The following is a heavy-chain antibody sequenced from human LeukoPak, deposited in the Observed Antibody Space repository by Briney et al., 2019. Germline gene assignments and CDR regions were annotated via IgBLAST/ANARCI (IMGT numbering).Heavy chain of an antibody. Sequence: SETLSLTCTVSGGSISSSSYYWGWIRQPPGKGLEWIGSIYYSGSTYYNPSLKSRVTISVDTSKNQFSLKLSSVTAADTAVYYCARGGIAAAGVAYYYYYGMDVWGQGTTVTVSS. CDR1: GGSISSSSYY. V-gene: IGHV4-39*07. D-gene: IGHD6-13*01. CDR3: ARGGIAAAGVAYYYYYGMDV. J-gene: IGHJ6*02. CDR2: IYYSGST.